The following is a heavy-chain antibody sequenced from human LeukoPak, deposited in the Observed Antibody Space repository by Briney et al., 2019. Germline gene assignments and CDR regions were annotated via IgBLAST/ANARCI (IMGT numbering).Heavy chain of an antibody. CDR1: GFTFSSYW. J-gene: IGHJ4*02. Sequence: GGSLRLSCAASGFTFSSYWMHWVRQAPGKGLVWVSRINSDGSSTSYADSVKGRFTISRDNAKNTLYLQMNSLRAEDTAVYYCAKDRRCGYYDSSGYYHYWGQGTLVTVSS. CDR3: AKDRRCGYYDSSGYYHY. V-gene: IGHV3-74*01. D-gene: IGHD3-22*01. CDR2: INSDGSST.